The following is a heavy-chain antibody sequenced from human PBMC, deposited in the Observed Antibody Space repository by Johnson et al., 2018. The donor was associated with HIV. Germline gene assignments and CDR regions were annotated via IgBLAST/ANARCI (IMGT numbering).Heavy chain of an antibody. J-gene: IGHJ3*02. CDR3: AKTLAPYYYDSSGYDQPFDAFDI. D-gene: IGHD3-22*01. Sequence: QVQLVESGGGVVQPGRSLRLSCAASGFTFSSYGMHWVRQAPGKGLEWVAVIWYDGGNKYYADSVKGRFTISRDNSKNTLYLQMNSLTAEDSAVYYCAKTLAPYYYDSSGYDQPFDAFDIWGQGTMVTVSS. CDR1: GFTFSSYG. CDR2: IWYDGGNK. V-gene: IGHV3-30*18.